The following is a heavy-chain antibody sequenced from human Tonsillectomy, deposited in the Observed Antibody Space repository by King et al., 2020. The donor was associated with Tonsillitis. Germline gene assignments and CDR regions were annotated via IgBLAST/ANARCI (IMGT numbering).Heavy chain of an antibody. J-gene: IGHJ4*02. Sequence: QLQESGPGLVKPSETLSLTCTVSGGSISSYYLSWIRQPPGKGLEWIGYIYYSGSTNYNPSLKSRVTISVDTSKHQFSLKLSSVTAADTAVYYCARAGDYYDSSGYYGSYYFDYWGQGTLVTVAS. V-gene: IGHV4-59*01. CDR3: ARAGDYYDSSGYYGSYYFDY. CDR2: IYYSGST. CDR1: GGSISSYY. D-gene: IGHD3-22*01.